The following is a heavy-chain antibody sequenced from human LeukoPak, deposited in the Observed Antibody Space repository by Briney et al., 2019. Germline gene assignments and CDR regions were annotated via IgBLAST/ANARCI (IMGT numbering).Heavy chain of an antibody. CDR3: ARVTGTFDYYYYYMDV. CDR1: GFTFSSYG. J-gene: IGHJ6*03. V-gene: IGHV3-30*02. D-gene: IGHD1-7*01. CDR2: IRYDGSNK. Sequence: GGSLRLSCAASGFTFSSYGMHWVRQAPGKGLEWVAFIRYDGSNKYYADSVKGRFTISRDNSKNTLYLQMNSLRAEDTALYHCARVTGTFDYYYYYMDVWGKGTTVTVSS.